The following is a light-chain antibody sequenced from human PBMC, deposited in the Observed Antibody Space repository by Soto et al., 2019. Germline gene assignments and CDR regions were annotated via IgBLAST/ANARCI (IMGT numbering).Light chain of an antibody. CDR3: QHYSVFPLT. V-gene: IGKV1-5*03. CDR1: ESISSW. J-gene: IGKJ4*01. Sequence: DIPMTQFPSTLSASVGDRVTITCRASESISSWLAWYQQKPGKAPKILIYKASTLQSGVPSRFTGSGSGTEFTLTISSLQPDDFATYYCQHYSVFPLTFDGGTKVEIK. CDR2: KAS.